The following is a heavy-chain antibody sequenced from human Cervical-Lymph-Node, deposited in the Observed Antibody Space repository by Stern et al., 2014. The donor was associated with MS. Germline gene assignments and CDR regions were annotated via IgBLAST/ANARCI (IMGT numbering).Heavy chain of an antibody. Sequence: QVQLQESGPGLLKPSETLSLTCTVSGGSISSSSYYWGWIRQPPGKGLEWIGSIYYSGSTYYNPSLKSRVTISVDTPKNQFSLKLSSVTAADTAVYYCARWAYSSGWYNWFDPWGQGTLVTVSS. D-gene: IGHD3-22*01. CDR3: ARWAYSSGWYNWFDP. V-gene: IGHV4-39*01. J-gene: IGHJ5*02. CDR2: IYYSGST. CDR1: GGSISSSSYY.